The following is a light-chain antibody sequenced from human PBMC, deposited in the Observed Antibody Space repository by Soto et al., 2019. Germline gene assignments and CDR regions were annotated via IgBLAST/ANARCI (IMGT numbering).Light chain of an antibody. CDR3: QKYNSAHST. J-gene: IGKJ4*01. Sequence: DVQMTQAPSSLSASVGDRVTITCRASQGISNYLDWYQQKPGKVPKLLIYAASILQSGVPSRFSGSGSGTDFTLTISSLQPEDVATYYCQKYNSAHSTFGGGTKVEIK. V-gene: IGKV1-27*01. CDR1: QGISNY. CDR2: AAS.